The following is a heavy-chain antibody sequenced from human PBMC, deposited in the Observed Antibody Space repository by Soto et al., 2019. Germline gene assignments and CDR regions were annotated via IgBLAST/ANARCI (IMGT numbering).Heavy chain of an antibody. Sequence: EVQLVESGGGLVQPGGSLKLSCAASGFTFTDSAIHWVRQASGKGPEWVGRIRNKVNPYATAYAASVKGRFTISRDDATGTTYLQMNSLKTEDTAVYYCSRRRDWTATDPLDYWGQGTLVTVSS. CDR2: IRNKVNPYAT. J-gene: IGHJ4*02. V-gene: IGHV3-73*02. CDR3: SRRRDWTATDPLDY. D-gene: IGHD2-21*01. CDR1: GFTFTDSA.